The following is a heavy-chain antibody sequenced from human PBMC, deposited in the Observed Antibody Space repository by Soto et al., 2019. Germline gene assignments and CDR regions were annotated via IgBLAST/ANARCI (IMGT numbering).Heavy chain of an antibody. CDR2: ISADNGDT. CDR3: ARNVRGSNFDFYYYMDV. J-gene: IGHJ6*03. V-gene: IGHV1-18*01. Sequence: QVQLVQSGAEVKNPGASVKVSCKASGYTFTSHGISWVRQAPGQGLEWMAWISADNGDTNYAQKVLGRVTVTTDTSTCTAYMEVRSLRTEDTAVYYCARNVRGSNFDFYYYMDVWGKGTTVTVSS. D-gene: IGHD3-10*02. CDR1: GYTFTSHG.